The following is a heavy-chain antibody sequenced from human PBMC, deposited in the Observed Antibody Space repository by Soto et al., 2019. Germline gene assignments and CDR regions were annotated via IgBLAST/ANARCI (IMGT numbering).Heavy chain of an antibody. J-gene: IGHJ6*02. CDR1: GYIFFNYV. CDR2: ISPYTGNT. V-gene: IGHV1-18*01. Sequence: QVQLVQSGDEVKKPGASVKVSCKASGYIFFNYVIAWVRQAPGQGLEWMGWISPYTGNTHSATKVQGRLTMTTDTSTSTAYMDLGSLTSDDTAVYYCVMVDNYVTPTPQDVWGQGTTVTVSS. D-gene: IGHD3-16*01. CDR3: VMVDNYVTPTPQDV.